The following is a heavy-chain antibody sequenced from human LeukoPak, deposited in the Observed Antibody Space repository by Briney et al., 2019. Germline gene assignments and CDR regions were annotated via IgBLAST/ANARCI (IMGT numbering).Heavy chain of an antibody. D-gene: IGHD2-21*02. CDR3: VKGSGLPHDALDM. J-gene: IGHJ3*02. Sequence: GGFLRLSCSASGFTLSNYAMHWVRQAPGKGLEYVSTNGGSRYYADSVKGRFTISRDNSKNTLYLQMSSLRAEDTAVYYCVKGSGLPHDALDMWGRGTMVTVSS. CDR1: GFTLSNYA. V-gene: IGHV3-64D*08. CDR2: TNGGSR.